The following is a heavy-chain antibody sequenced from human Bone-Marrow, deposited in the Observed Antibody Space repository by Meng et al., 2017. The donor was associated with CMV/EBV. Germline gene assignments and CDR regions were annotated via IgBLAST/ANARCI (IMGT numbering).Heavy chain of an antibody. CDR1: GGSISSSSYY. J-gene: IGHJ4*02. V-gene: IGHV4-39*01. D-gene: IGHD6-6*01. CDR3: ARHREGAIAGRSKGFDY. Sequence: SETLSLTCTVSGGSISSSSYYWGWIRQPPGKGLEWIGSIYYSGSTYCNPSLKSRVTISVDTSKNQFSMKLSSVTAADTAMYYCARHREGAIAGRSKGFDYWGQGNLVTVSS. CDR2: IYYSGST.